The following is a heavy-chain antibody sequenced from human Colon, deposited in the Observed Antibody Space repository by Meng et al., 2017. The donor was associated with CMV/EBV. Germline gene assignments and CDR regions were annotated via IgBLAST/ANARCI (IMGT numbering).Heavy chain of an antibody. Sequence: SETLSLTCNVSGGSVRSGSEYWSWIRQPPGKGLEWVGHVYYTGSTNYNPSLRGRVTMSMDTSKNQFSLMLNSVTAADTAVYYCARGKTMYGVTYYFDSWGLGTLVTVSS. CDR2: VYYTGST. D-gene: IGHD2-21*02. V-gene: IGHV4-61*01. CDR3: ARGKTMYGVTYYFDS. CDR1: GGSVRSGSEY. J-gene: IGHJ4*02.